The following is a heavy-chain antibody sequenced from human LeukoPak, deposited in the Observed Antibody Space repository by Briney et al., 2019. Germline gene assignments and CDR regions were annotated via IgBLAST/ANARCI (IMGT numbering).Heavy chain of an antibody. CDR2: IYYSGST. CDR3: ARVVAAAGRKSNWFDP. V-gene: IGHV4-59*01. CDR1: GFSISSYY. D-gene: IGHD6-13*01. J-gene: IGHJ5*02. Sequence: SETLSLTCTVAGFSISSYYWSWIRQRPGNGLEGMGNIYYSGSTNYNPSLKSRVTISVDTSKNQFSLKLSSVTAADTAVYYCARVVAAAGRKSNWFDPWGQGTLVTVSS.